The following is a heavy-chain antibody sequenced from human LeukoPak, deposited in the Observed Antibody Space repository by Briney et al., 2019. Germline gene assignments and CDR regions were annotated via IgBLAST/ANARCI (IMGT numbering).Heavy chain of an antibody. CDR2: INHSGST. J-gene: IGHJ2*01. D-gene: IGHD3-10*01. Sequence: PSETLSLTCVVYGGSFSGYYWSWIRRPPGKGLEWIGEINHSGSTNYNPSLKSRVTISIDTSKNQFSLKLSSVTAADTAVYYCARGSTGPLAGYFDLWGRGTLVTVSS. CDR1: GGSFSGYY. V-gene: IGHV4-34*01. CDR3: ARGSTGPLAGYFDL.